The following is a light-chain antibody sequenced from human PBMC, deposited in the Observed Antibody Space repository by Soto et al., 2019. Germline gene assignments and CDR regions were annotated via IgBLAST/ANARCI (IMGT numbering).Light chain of an antibody. V-gene: IGLV2-14*03. CDR1: SSDIGAYNY. J-gene: IGLJ3*02. CDR2: EVS. CDR3: SSYTDTATRV. Sequence: QSALTQPVSVSGSPGQSITISCTGSSSDIGAYNYVSWYQQHPGQAPKLLIYEVSNWPSGVSHRFSGSKSGNTASLTIAGLQAEDEAHYYCSSYTDTATRVFGGGTKVTVL.